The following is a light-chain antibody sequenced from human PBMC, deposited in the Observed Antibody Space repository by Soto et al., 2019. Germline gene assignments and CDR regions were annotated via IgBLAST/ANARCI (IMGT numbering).Light chain of an antibody. CDR3: QSYDSSLSGSYV. CDR1: TSNIGSNY. CDR2: RNN. Sequence: QSALTQPPSASGTPGQRVTISCSGSTSNIGSNYVYWYQQLPGTAPKLLIYRNNQRPSGVPDRLSGAKSGTSASLAISGLRSEDEADYYCQSYDSSLSGSYVFGTGTKVTVL. V-gene: IGLV1-47*01. J-gene: IGLJ1*01.